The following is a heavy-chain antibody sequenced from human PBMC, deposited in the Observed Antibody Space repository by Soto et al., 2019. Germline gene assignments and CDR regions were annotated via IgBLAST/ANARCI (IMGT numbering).Heavy chain of an antibody. CDR1: GFSVTSNY. J-gene: IGHJ4*02. V-gene: IGHV3-53*02. D-gene: IGHD6-19*01. Sequence: EVQVVETGGGLIQPGGSLRLTCAGSGFSVTSNYMAWVRQAPGKGLEWVSVIYTDDNTYYADSVKGRFTISRDKSRNTLYLQMDSLRAQDTAVYYCATSTGWYCFDYWGQGTLVTVSS. CDR2: IYTDDNT. CDR3: ATSTGWYCFDY.